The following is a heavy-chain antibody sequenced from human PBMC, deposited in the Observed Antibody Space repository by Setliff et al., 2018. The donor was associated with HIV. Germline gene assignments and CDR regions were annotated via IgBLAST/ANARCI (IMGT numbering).Heavy chain of an antibody. D-gene: IGHD2-8*02. CDR3: ARAPTGVTNAFDI. V-gene: IGHV4-61*09. CDR2: VYTTGGT. CDR1: GGSISSGIYY. J-gene: IGHJ3*02. Sequence: SETLSLTCTVSGGSISSGIYYWIWIRQPAGEGLEWIGHVYTTGGTNYNPSLESRLTISVDTSRNQFSLRLSSVTAADTAVYYCARAPTGVTNAFDIWGQGTMVTVSS.